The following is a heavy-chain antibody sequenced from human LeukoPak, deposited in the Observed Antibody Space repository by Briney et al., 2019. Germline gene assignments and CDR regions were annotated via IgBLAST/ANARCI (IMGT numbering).Heavy chain of an antibody. Sequence: ASVKVSCKASGYTFTSYDINWVRQATGQGLEWMGWMNPNSGNTGYAQKFQGRVTMTRNTSISTAYMELSSLRSEDTAAYYCARGPRGRYQLLYYMDVWGKGTTVTVSS. CDR1: GYTFTSYD. J-gene: IGHJ6*03. D-gene: IGHD2-2*01. CDR3: ARGPRGRYQLLYYMDV. CDR2: MNPNSGNT. V-gene: IGHV1-8*01.